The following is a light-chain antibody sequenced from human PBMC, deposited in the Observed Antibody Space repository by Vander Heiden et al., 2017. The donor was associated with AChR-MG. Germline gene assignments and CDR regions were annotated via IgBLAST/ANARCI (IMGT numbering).Light chain of an antibody. CDR1: SSDVGGYNY. V-gene: IGLV2-8*01. CDR3: SSYAGSNKDV. Sequence: QSALTPPPSASGSPGQSVTISCTGTSSDVGGYNYVSWYQQHPGKAPKLIIHEVSKRPSGVPDRFSGSKSGNTASLTVSGLQAEDEADYYCSSYAGSNKDVFGTGTKVTVL. CDR2: EVS. J-gene: IGLJ1*01.